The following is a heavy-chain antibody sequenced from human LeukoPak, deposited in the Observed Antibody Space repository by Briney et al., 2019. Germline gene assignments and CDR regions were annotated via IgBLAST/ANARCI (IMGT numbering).Heavy chain of an antibody. J-gene: IGHJ4*02. V-gene: IGHV3-23*01. CDR2: ISGSGGST. Sequence: PGGSLRLSCAASGFTFSSYAMSWVRQAPGKGLEWVSAISGSGGSTYYADSVKGRFTISRDNSKNTLYLQMNSLRAEDTAVYYCAKILGGYYDSSGYLLDYWGQGTLVTVSS. D-gene: IGHD3-22*01. CDR1: GFTFSSYA. CDR3: AKILGGYYDSSGYLLDY.